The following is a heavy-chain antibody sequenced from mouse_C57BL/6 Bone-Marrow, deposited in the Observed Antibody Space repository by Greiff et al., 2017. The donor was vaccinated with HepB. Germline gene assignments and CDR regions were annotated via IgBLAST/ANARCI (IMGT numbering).Heavy chain of an antibody. CDR3: ARRDYYGSSCGYLDV. V-gene: IGHV1-81*01. J-gene: IGHJ1*03. CDR1: GYTFTSYG. CDR2: IYPRSGNT. Sequence: QVQLQQSGAELARPGASVKLSCKASGYTFTSYGISWVKQRTGQGLEWIGEIYPRSGNTYYNEKFKGKATLTADKSSSTAYMELRSLTSEDSAVYFCARRDYYGSSCGYLDVWGTGTTVTVSS. D-gene: IGHD1-1*01.